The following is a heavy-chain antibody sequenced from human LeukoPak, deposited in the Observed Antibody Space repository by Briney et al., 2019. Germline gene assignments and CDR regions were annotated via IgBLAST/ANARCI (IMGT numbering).Heavy chain of an antibody. CDR1: GFTFSSYG. D-gene: IGHD3-22*01. J-gene: IGHJ3*02. V-gene: IGHV3-30*18. CDR2: ISYDGSNK. Sequence: GGSLRLSCAASGFTFSSYGMHWVRQAPGKGLEWVAVISYDGSNKYYADSVKGRFTISRDNSKNTLYLQMNSLRAEDTAVYYCAKGIPYCYDSSGHWGAFDIWGQGTMVTVSS. CDR3: AKGIPYCYDSSGHWGAFDI.